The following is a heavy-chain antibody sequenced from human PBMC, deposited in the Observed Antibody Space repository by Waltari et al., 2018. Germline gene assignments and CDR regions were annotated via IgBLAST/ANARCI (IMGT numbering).Heavy chain of an antibody. Sequence: QITLKESGPTLVKPTQTLSLTCAFSGFSFSTSGLSVDWIRQPPGKALEWLGLIYWNDDKRYSPSLRSRLTITRDTSKNQVVLTMTNRDTVDTATYYCARRDPALLAYNYWGQGAPVTVSA. V-gene: IGHV2-5*01. CDR3: ARRDPALLAYNY. CDR2: IYWNDDK. J-gene: IGHJ4*02. D-gene: IGHD2-21*01. CDR1: GFSFSTSGLS.